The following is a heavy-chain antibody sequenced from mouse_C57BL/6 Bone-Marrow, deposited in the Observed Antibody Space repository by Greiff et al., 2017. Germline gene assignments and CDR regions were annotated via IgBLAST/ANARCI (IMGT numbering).Heavy chain of an antibody. Sequence: QVQLQQSGAELVKPGASVKISCKASGYAFSSYWMNWVKQRPGKGLEWIGQIYPGDGDTNYNGKFKGKATLTADKSSSTAYMQLSSLTSEDSAVYFCARMGYDYDGPYYYAMDYWGQGTTLTVSS. CDR3: ARMGYDYDGPYYYAMDY. CDR1: GYAFSSYW. CDR2: IYPGDGDT. J-gene: IGHJ4*01. V-gene: IGHV1-80*01. D-gene: IGHD2-4*01.